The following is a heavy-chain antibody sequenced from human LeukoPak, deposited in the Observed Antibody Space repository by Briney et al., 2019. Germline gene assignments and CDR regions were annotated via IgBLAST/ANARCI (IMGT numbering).Heavy chain of an antibody. D-gene: IGHD6-19*01. Sequence: PGGSLRLSCAVSGFTFSSYVMHWVRQAPGKGLEWVAVISYDGSNKYYADSVKGRFTISRDNSKNTLYLQMNSLRAEDTAVYYCARDPGSGWSHYWGQGTLVTVSS. CDR3: ARDPGSGWSHY. CDR2: ISYDGSNK. V-gene: IGHV3-30*04. CDR1: GFTFSSYV. J-gene: IGHJ4*02.